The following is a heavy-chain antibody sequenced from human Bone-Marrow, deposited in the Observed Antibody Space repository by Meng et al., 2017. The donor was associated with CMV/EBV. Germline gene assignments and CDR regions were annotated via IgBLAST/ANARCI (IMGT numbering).Heavy chain of an antibody. CDR3: ARDRYDFWSGDRYFDY. CDR1: GYSFTSYY. V-gene: IGHV1-46*01. J-gene: IGHJ4*02. D-gene: IGHD3-3*01. Sequence: ASVKVSCKGSGYSFTSYYMHWVRQAPGQGLEWMGIINPSGGSTSYAQKFQGRVTMTRDTSTSTVYMELSSLRSEDTAVYYCARDRYDFWSGDRYFDYWGQGTLVAVSS. CDR2: INPSGGST.